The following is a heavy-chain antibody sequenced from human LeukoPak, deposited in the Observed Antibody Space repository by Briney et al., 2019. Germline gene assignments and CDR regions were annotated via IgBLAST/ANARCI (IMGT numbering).Heavy chain of an antibody. CDR1: GGSFSGYY. D-gene: IGHD2-21*01. Sequence: KPSETLSLTCAVYGGSFSGYYWSWIRQPPGKGLEWIGEINHSGSTNYNPSLKSRVTISVDTSKNQFSLKLSSVTAADTAVYYCARGTVWHIAVGGAPHYYFDYWGQGTLVTVSS. CDR2: INHSGST. V-gene: IGHV4-34*01. CDR3: ARGTVWHIAVGGAPHYYFDY. J-gene: IGHJ4*02.